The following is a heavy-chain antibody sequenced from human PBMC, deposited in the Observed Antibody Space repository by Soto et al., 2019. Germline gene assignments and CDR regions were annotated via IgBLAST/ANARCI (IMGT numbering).Heavy chain of an antibody. Sequence: GGSLRLPCAASGFSFSLYWMHWVRQAPGKGLVWVSRINGDGSDTSYGDSVKGRFTTSRDNAKNTLYLHMNSLGAEDTAVYYCARDFGEVGATAVYDIWGQGTMVTVS. D-gene: IGHD1-26*01. J-gene: IGHJ3*02. CDR3: ARDFGEVGATAVYDI. V-gene: IGHV3-74*01. CDR2: INGDGSDT. CDR1: GFSFSLYW.